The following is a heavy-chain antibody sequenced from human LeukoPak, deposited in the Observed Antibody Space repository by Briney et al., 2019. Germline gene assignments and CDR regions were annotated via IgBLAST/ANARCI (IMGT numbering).Heavy chain of an antibody. CDR1: GFTFSSYA. J-gene: IGHJ4*02. CDR2: ISGRT. V-gene: IGHV3-23*01. Sequence: GGSLRLSCAASGFTFSSYAMNWVRQAPGKGLEWVSAISGRTYYADSVKGRFTISRDNSKNTLYLQMNSLRAEDTAVFYCAKATTISAAGSHFVYWGQGTLVTVSS. D-gene: IGHD6-13*01. CDR3: AKATTISAAGSHFVY.